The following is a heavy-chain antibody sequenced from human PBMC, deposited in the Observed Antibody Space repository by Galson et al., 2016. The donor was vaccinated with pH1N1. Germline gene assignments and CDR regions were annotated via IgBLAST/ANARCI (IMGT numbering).Heavy chain of an antibody. J-gene: IGHJ4*02. V-gene: IGHV3-53*01. Sequence: SLRLSCAASGFIIRSNYMNWVRQAPGKGLEWVSILYDDWSTYYAESVKGRFTISRDNSKNMLYLQMNSLRTEDTAVYYCARGVNVNLAEDWGQGTLVIVSS. CDR1: GFIIRSNY. CDR2: LYDDWST. D-gene: IGHD3-16*01. CDR3: ARGVNVNLAED.